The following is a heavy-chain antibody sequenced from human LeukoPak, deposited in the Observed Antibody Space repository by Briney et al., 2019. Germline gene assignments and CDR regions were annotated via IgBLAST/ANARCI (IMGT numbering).Heavy chain of an antibody. CDR1: GGTFSSYA. V-gene: IGHV1-69*13. CDR2: IIPIFGTA. D-gene: IGHD1-26*01. J-gene: IGHJ1*01. CDR3: ASVSGSYYHSGAEYFQH. Sequence: GASVKVSCKASGGTFSSYAISWVRQAPGQGLEWMGGIIPIFGTANYAQKFQGRVTITADESTSTAYMELSSLRSEDTAVYYCASVSGSYYHSGAEYFQHWGQGTLVTVSS.